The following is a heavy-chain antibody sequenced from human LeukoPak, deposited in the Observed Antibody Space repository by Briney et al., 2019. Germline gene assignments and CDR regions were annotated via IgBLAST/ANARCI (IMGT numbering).Heavy chain of an antibody. CDR2: IIPILGIA. J-gene: IGHJ4*02. Sequence: ASVKVSCKASGGTFSSYTISWVRQAPGQGLEWMGRIIPILGIANYAQKFQGRVTITADKSTSTAYVELSSLRSEDTAVYYCAREDYGGSYFDYWGQGTLVTVSS. D-gene: IGHD4-23*01. CDR1: GGTFSSYT. CDR3: AREDYGGSYFDY. V-gene: IGHV1-69*04.